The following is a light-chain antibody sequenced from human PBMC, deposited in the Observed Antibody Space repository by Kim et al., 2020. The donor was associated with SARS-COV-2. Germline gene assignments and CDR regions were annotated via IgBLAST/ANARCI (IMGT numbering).Light chain of an antibody. Sequence: QSALTQPASVSGSPGQSITISCTGTSSDIGGYDLVSWYQQHPGKAPELMIYGVNNRPSGVSNRFSGSKSGNTASLTISGLQAEDEADYYCSSYTGSSTVFGTGTKVTVL. CDR1: SSDIGGYDL. J-gene: IGLJ1*01. CDR3: SSYTGSSTV. V-gene: IGLV2-14*03. CDR2: GVN.